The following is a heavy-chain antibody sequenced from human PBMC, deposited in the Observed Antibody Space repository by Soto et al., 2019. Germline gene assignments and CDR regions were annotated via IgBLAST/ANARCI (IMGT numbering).Heavy chain of an antibody. D-gene: IGHD2-15*01. Sequence: QVQLVQSGAEVKKPGSSVKVSCKASGGTFSSYAISWVRQAPGQGLEWMGGIIPIFGTANYAQKFQGRVTITADESTSTAYMGLSSLRSEDTAVYYCARDRPALLLTYCGMDVLGQWTTVTVSS. J-gene: IGHJ6*02. CDR2: IIPIFGTA. V-gene: IGHV1-69*01. CDR3: ARDRPALLLTYCGMDV. CDR1: GGTFSSYA.